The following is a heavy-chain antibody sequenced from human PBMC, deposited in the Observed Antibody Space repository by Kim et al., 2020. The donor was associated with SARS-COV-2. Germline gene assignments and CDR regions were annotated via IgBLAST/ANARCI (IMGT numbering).Heavy chain of an antibody. CDR2: ISAYNGNT. V-gene: IGHV1-18*04. J-gene: IGHJ4*02. CDR1: GYTFTSYG. CDR3: ARDHFGYSSSWLPFTPLDY. D-gene: IGHD6-13*01. Sequence: ASVKVSCKASGYTFTSYGISWVRQAPGQGLEWMGWISAYNGNTNYAQKLQGRVTMTTDTSTSTAYMELRSLRSDDTAVYYCARDHFGYSSSWLPFTPLDYWGQGTLVTVSS.